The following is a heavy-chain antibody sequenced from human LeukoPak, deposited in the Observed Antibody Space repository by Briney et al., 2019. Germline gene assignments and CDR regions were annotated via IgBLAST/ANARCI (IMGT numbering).Heavy chain of an antibody. V-gene: IGHV3-74*01. CDR2: IKSDGSDT. Sequence: GGSLRLSCAASGFTFSTYWMHWVRQAPGEGLVWVSRIKSDGSDTSYADSVKGRFTISRDNSKNTLYLQMNSLRAEDTAVYYCARDPPYYYDSSGGDWGQGTLVTVSS. D-gene: IGHD3-22*01. CDR3: ARDPPYYYDSSGGD. J-gene: IGHJ4*02. CDR1: GFTFSTYW.